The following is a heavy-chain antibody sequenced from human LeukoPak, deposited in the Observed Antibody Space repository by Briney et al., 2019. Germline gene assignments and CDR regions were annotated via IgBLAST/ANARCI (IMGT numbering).Heavy chain of an antibody. D-gene: IGHD6-13*01. CDR3: TKESIAAADYYMDV. J-gene: IGHJ6*03. CDR1: GFTFDDYT. Sequence: GGSLRLSCAASGFTFDDYTMHWVRQAPGKGLEWVSLTSWDGGSTYYADSVKGRFTISRDNSKNSLYLQMNSLRTEDTALYYCTKESIAAADYYMDVWGKGTTVTVSS. CDR2: TSWDGGST. V-gene: IGHV3-43*01.